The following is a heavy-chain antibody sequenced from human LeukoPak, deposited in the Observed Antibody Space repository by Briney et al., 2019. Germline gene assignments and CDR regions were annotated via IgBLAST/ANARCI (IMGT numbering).Heavy chain of an antibody. CDR2: IYSGGST. CDR1: GFTFSSYW. J-gene: IGHJ4*02. Sequence: GGSLRLSCAASGFTFSSYWMNWARQAPGKGLEWVSVIYSGGSTYYADSVKGRFTISRDNSKNTLYLQMNSLRAEDTAVYYCARDDYWGQGTLVTVSS. CDR3: ARDDY. V-gene: IGHV3-53*01.